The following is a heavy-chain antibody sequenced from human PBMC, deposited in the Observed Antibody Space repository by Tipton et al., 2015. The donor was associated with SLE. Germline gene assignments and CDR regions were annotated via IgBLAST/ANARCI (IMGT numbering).Heavy chain of an antibody. D-gene: IGHD7-27*01. V-gene: IGHV5-10-1*01. CDR2: IDPSDSYT. J-gene: IGHJ3*02. Sequence: SLRLSCKGSGYRFTSNWISWVRQMPGKGLEWMGRIDPSDSYTNYRPTFQGHVTISADKSISTAYLQWSSLKASDTAMYYCASTLGIPDAFDIWGQGTMVTISS. CDR1: GYRFTSNW. CDR3: ASTLGIPDAFDI.